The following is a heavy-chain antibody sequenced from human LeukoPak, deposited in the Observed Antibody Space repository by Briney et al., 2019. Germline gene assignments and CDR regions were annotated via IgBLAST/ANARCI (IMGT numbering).Heavy chain of an antibody. CDR3: AREVTPYY. V-gene: IGHV3-7*01. CDR1: GFTFSSYW. CDR2: IKQDGSEE. J-gene: IGHJ4*02. D-gene: IGHD2-15*01. Sequence: PGGSLRLSCAASGFTFSSYWMTRVRQAPGKGLEWVANIKQDGSEEYYVDSVKGRFTISRDNAKNSLFLQMNSLRAEDTAVYYCAREVTPYYWGQGTLVTVSS.